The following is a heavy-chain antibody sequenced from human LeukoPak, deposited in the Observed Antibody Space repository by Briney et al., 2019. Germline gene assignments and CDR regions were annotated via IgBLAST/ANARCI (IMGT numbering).Heavy chain of an antibody. V-gene: IGHV3-7*03. CDR1: GFTFSSYW. Sequence: GGSLRHSCAASGFTFSSYWMNWARQAPGKGLEWVAGINHNGNVNYYVDSVKGRFTISRDNAKNSLYLQMSNLRAEDTAVYFCARGGGLDVWGQGATVTVSS. D-gene: IGHD3-16*01. CDR2: INHNGNVN. J-gene: IGHJ6*02. CDR3: ARGGGLDV.